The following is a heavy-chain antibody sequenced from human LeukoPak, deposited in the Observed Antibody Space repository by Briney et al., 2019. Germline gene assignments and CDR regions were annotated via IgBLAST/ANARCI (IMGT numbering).Heavy chain of an antibody. D-gene: IGHD6-19*01. CDR2: INPNSGGT. Sequence: ASVKVSCKASGYTFTGYYMHWVRQAPGQGLEWMGWINPNSGGTNYAQKFQGRVTMTRDTSISTAYTELSRLRSDDTAVYYCARVRAVAAFLDFDYWGQGTLVTVSS. CDR1: GYTFTGYY. J-gene: IGHJ4*02. V-gene: IGHV1-2*02. CDR3: ARVRAVAAFLDFDY.